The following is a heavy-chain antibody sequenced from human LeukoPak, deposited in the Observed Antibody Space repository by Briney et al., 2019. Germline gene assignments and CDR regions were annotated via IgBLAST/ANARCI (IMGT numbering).Heavy chain of an antibody. J-gene: IGHJ4*02. Sequence: GGSLRLSCAASGFTFSSYAMSWVRQAPGKGLEWVSAISGSGGSTYYADSVKGRFTISRDNSKNMLYLQMNSLRAEDTAVYYCAREDIVVVPAAMRPYSSGWYDWGQGTLVTVSS. CDR1: GFTFSSYA. V-gene: IGHV3-23*01. D-gene: IGHD2-2*01. CDR2: ISGSGGST. CDR3: AREDIVVVPAAMRPYSSGWYD.